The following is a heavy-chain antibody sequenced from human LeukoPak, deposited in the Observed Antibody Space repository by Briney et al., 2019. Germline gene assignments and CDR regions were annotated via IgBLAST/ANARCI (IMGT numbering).Heavy chain of an antibody. CDR2: IIPIFGTA. CDR1: GGTFSSYA. J-gene: IGHJ6*03. D-gene: IGHD3/OR15-3a*01. V-gene: IGHV1-69*05. Sequence: GASVKVSCKASGGTFSSYAISGVRQAPGQGLEWMGGIIPIFGTANYAQKFQGRVTITTDESTSTAYMELSSLRSEDTAVYYCARNNLDAYYYYMDVWGKGTTVTVSS. CDR3: ARNNLDAYYYYMDV.